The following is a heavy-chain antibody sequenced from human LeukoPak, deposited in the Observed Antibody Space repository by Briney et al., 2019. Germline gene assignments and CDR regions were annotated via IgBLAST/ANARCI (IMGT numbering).Heavy chain of an antibody. CDR3: ASLSGYSYGSWEIFDY. CDR1: GFPFSSYW. CDR2: INSDGSAT. V-gene: IGHV3-74*01. J-gene: IGHJ4*02. D-gene: IGHD5-18*01. Sequence: GGSLRLSCAASGFPFSSYWMHWVRQVPGKGLLWVSRINSDGSATIYADSVKGRFTISRDNSKNTLYLQMNSLRAEDTAVYYCASLSGYSYGSWEIFDYWGQGTLVTVSS.